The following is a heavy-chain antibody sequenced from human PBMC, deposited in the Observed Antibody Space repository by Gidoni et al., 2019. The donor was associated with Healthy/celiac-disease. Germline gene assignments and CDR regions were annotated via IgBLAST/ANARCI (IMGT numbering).Heavy chain of an antibody. Sequence: QVQLQESGPGLVTPSQTLSLTCTVSGGSISRGSYYWSWIRQPAGKGLEWIGRLYTSGSTNYNPSLKSRVTISVDTSKNQFSLKLSSVTAADTAVYYCAREGPHSPGSHHDAFDIWGQGTMVTVSS. CDR2: LYTSGST. CDR1: GGSISRGSYY. J-gene: IGHJ3*02. CDR3: AREGPHSPGSHHDAFDI. D-gene: IGHD6-13*01. V-gene: IGHV4-61*02.